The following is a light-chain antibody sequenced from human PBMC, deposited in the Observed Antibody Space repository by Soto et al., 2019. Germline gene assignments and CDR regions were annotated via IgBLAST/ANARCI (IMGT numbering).Light chain of an antibody. J-gene: IGKJ1*01. V-gene: IGKV3-20*01. CDR1: HNLGSGY. Sequence: GLTQSPGTLSLSPGERATLSCRASHNLGSGYLAWYQQKPGQAPRILIYAASSRATGIPDRFSGSGSGTDFTLSISRLEPEDFAVYYCQQYDTSPRTFGQGTKVDNK. CDR2: AAS. CDR3: QQYDTSPRT.